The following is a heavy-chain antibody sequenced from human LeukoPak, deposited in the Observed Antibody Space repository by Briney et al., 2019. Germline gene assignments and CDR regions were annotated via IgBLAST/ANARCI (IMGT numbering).Heavy chain of an antibody. V-gene: IGHV3-23*01. CDR1: GGTFTSYA. D-gene: IGHD6-13*01. J-gene: IGHJ5*02. Sequence: SCKASGGTFTSYAMSWVRQAPGKGLEWVSAISGSGGNTYYADSVKGRFTISRDNSKNTLYLQMNSLRVDDTAVYYCAKSSGIAAAGNNWFDLWGQGTLVTVSS. CDR2: ISGSGGNT. CDR3: AKSSGIAAAGNNWFDL.